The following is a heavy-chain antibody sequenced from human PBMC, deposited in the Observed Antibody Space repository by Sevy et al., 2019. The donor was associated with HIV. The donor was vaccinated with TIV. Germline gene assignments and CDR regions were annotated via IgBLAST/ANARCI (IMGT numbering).Heavy chain of an antibody. V-gene: IGHV1-18*01. CDR2: IGVYNGNS. D-gene: IGHD3-16*01. J-gene: IGHJ4*01. CDR1: GYTFSSNG. Sequence: ASVKVSCKASGYTFSSNGIAWVRQAPGQGLQWMGWIGVYNGNSKYAQNLPDRLTMTTDTSTGTAYMELKSPRPDDTAVYYCATVRTCYVRSGTYFDYWGRGTLLTVSS. CDR3: ATVRTCYVRSGTYFDY.